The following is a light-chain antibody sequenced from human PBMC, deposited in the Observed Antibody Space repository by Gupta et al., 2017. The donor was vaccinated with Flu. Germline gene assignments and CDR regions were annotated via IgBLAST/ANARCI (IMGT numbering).Light chain of an antibody. CDR1: QSIAGN. V-gene: IGKV3-15*01. CDR3: QQYHNWPRT. Sequence: PATLSVSPGERATLSCRASQSIAGNLAWYQHQPGQAPRLLIYGASTRATGVPARFSSSGSGTEFTLTISNLQSEDFAVYYCQQYHNWPRTFGQGTKVEIK. CDR2: GAS. J-gene: IGKJ1*01.